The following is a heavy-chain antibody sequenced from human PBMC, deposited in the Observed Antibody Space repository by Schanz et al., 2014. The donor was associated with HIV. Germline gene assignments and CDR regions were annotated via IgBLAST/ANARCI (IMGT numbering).Heavy chain of an antibody. CDR1: GLTFNSFG. D-gene: IGHD3-10*01. V-gene: IGHV3-30*03. J-gene: IGHJ5*02. CDR2: ISYDAVNK. CDR3: ARDALPSSVRGMISNWFDP. Sequence: QVHLVESGGGVVQPGRSLRLSCAASGLTFNSFGIHWVRQAPGKGLEGVAVISYDAVNKFYADSVQGRFTISRDDSKNTVSRQMDDLRDEDTALYYCARDALPSSVRGMISNWFDPWGQGTLVTVSS.